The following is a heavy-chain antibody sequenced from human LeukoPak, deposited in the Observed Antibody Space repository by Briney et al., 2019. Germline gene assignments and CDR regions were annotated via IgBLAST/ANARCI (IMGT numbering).Heavy chain of an antibody. CDR3: ARKHLESSSWYLPFDY. J-gene: IGHJ4*02. V-gene: IGHV3-43*02. Sequence: GGSLRLSCAASGFTFDDYAMHWVRQAPGKGLEWVSLISGDGGSTYYADSVKGRFTISRDNSKNSLYLQMNSLRTEDTALYYCARKHLESSSWYLPFDYWGQGTLVPVST. CDR1: GFTFDDYA. CDR2: ISGDGGST. D-gene: IGHD6-13*01.